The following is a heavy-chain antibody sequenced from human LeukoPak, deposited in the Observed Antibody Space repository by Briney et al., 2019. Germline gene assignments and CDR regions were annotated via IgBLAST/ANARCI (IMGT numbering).Heavy chain of an antibody. CDR3: ASRIAAAGSGFSDL. CDR2: IKQDGSEK. V-gene: IGHV3-7*03. D-gene: IGHD6-13*01. CDR1: GFTFSSYW. Sequence: PGGSLRLSCAASGFTFSSYWMSWVRQAPGKGLEWVANIKQDGSEKYYVDSVKGRFTISRDNAKNSLYLQMNSLRAEDTAVYYCASRIAAAGSGFSDLWGRGTLVTVSS. J-gene: IGHJ2*01.